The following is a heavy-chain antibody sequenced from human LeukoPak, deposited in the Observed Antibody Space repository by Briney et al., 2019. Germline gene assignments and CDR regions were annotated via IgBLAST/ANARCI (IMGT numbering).Heavy chain of an antibody. CDR3: ARASGPFDY. CDR1: GFTFSVYG. CDR2: IWNDGSNK. V-gene: IGHV3-33*01. J-gene: IGHJ4*02. Sequence: GVSLRLSCAASGFTFSVYGMHWVRQAPGKGLEWVGVIWNDGSNKYYADSVKGRFTISRDNSKNTLYLQMNSLRAEDTAVYSCARASGPFDYWGQGTLVTVSS. D-gene: IGHD3-10*01.